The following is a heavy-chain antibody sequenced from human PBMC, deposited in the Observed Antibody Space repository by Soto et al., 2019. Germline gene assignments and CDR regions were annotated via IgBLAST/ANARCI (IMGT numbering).Heavy chain of an antibody. V-gene: IGHV1-69*01. CDR2: IIPIFGTA. CDR1: GGTFSSYA. J-gene: IGHJ3*02. CDR3: SIRLRVRSGTFDT. Sequence: QVQLVQSGAEVKKPGSSVKVSCKASGGTFSSYAISWVRQAPGQGLEWMGGIIPIFGTANYAQKFQGRVTITADESTGTAYMEMTSRGSVDTAEYYCSIRLRVRSGTFDTWGQGTMVTVSS. D-gene: IGHD3-10*01.